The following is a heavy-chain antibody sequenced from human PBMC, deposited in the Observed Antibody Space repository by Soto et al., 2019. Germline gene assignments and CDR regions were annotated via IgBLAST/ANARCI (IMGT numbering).Heavy chain of an antibody. CDR2: ISYDGSNK. Sequence: GGSLRLSCAASGFTFSSYAMHWVRQAPGKGLEWVAVISYDGSNKYYADSVKGRFTISRDNSKNMLYLQMNSLRAEDTAVYYCARDGSSPTKYYYGMDVWGQGTTVTVSS. CDR3: ARDGSSPTKYYYGMDV. V-gene: IGHV3-30-3*01. CDR1: GFTFSSYA. D-gene: IGHD6-13*01. J-gene: IGHJ6*02.